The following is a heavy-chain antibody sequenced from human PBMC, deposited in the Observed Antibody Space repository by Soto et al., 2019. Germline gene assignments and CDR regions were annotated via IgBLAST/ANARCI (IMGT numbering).Heavy chain of an antibody. J-gene: IGHJ2*01. CDR2: IKSKTDGGTT. CDR3: TTDLDTAMVLQLQNWYFDL. D-gene: IGHD5-18*01. Sequence: GGSLRLSCAASGFTFSNAWMSWVRQAPGKGLEWVGRIKSKTDGGTTDYAAPVKGRFTISRDESKNTLYLQMNSLKTEDTAVYYCTTDLDTAMVLQLQNWYFDLWGRGTLVTVSS. CDR1: GFTFSNAW. V-gene: IGHV3-15*01.